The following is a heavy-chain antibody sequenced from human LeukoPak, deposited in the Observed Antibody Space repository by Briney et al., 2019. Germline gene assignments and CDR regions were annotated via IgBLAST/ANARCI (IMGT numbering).Heavy chain of an antibody. Sequence: ASVKVSCKASGYTFTSYDINWVRQATGQGPEWMGWMNPNSGNTHYAQKFQDRVTMTRNTSITTAYMELSSLRSEDTAVYYCARVYGGNLRIDYWGQGTLVTVSS. J-gene: IGHJ4*02. CDR3: ARVYGGNLRIDY. CDR2: MNPNSGNT. V-gene: IGHV1-8*01. CDR1: GYTFTSYD. D-gene: IGHD4-23*01.